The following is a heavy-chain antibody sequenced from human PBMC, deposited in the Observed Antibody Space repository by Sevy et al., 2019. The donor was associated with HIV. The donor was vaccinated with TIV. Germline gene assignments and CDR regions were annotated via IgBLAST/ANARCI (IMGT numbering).Heavy chain of an antibody. CDR2: IYYSGST. J-gene: IGHJ5*02. V-gene: IGHV4-61*01. CDR3: ARERLEENVVVVAASRLKNWFDP. Sequence: SETLSLTCTVSGGSVSSGSYYWSWIRQPPGKGLEWIGYIYYSGSTNYNPSLKSRVTISVDTSKNQFSLKLSSVTAADTAMYYCARERLEENVVVVAASRLKNWFDPWGQGTLVTVSS. D-gene: IGHD2-15*01. CDR1: GGSVSSGSYY.